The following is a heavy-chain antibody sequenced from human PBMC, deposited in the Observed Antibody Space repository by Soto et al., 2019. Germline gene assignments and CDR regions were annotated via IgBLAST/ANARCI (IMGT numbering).Heavy chain of an antibody. V-gene: IGHV3-30*18. D-gene: IGHD2-21*02. Sequence: QVQLVESGGGVVQPGRSLRLSCAASGFTFSSYGMHWVRQAPGKGLEWVAVISYDGSNKYYADSVKGRFTISRDNSKNTLYLQMNSLRAEDTAVYYCANGQVTVVTPGYFHHWGQGTLVTVSS. CDR1: GFTFSSYG. CDR3: ANGQVTVVTPGYFHH. CDR2: ISYDGSNK. J-gene: IGHJ1*01.